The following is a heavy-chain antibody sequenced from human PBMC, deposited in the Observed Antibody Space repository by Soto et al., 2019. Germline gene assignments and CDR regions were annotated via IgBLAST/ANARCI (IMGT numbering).Heavy chain of an antibody. CDR3: ATYYRSGSYPFDY. J-gene: IGHJ4*02. CDR2: IYYSGST. CDR1: GGSISSSSYY. D-gene: IGHD1-26*01. Sequence: ETLSLTCTVSGGSISSSSYYWGWIRQPPGKGLEWIGSIYYSGSTYYNPSLKSRVTISVDTSKNQFSLKLSSVTAADTAVYYCATYYRSGSYPFDYWGQGTLVTVSS. V-gene: IGHV4-39*01.